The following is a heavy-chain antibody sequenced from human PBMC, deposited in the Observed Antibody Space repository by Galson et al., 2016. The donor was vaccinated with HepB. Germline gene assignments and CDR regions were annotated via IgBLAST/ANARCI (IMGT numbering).Heavy chain of an antibody. CDR1: GGSISSGGHY. CDR2: MYYSGTT. J-gene: IGHJ4*02. D-gene: IGHD5/OR15-5a*01. Sequence: QVHLQESGPGLVKPSQTLSLTCTVSGGSISSGGHYWTWIRQHPVKGLEWIGNMYYSGTTYYNPSLKSRVSISIDKSQNQFSLKLTSVTAAETAGYYGAGGVWPWRTFDSWGQGTHVSVSS. V-gene: IGHV4-31*03. CDR3: AGGVWPWRTFDS.